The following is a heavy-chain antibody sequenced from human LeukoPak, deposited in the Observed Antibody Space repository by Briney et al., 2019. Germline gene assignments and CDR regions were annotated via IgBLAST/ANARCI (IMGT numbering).Heavy chain of an antibody. CDR2: IYTSGST. Sequence: SETLFLTCTVSGGSISSYYWSWIRQPAGKGLEWIGRIYTSGSTNYNPSLKSRVTMSVDTSKNQFSLKLSSVTAADTAVYYCARNIVVVPAAIGGYNWFDPWGQGTLVTVSS. J-gene: IGHJ5*02. CDR3: ARNIVVVPAAIGGYNWFDP. D-gene: IGHD2-2*02. CDR1: GGSISSYY. V-gene: IGHV4-4*07.